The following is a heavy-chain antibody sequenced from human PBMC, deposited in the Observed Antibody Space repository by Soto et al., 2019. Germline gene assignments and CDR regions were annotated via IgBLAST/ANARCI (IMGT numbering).Heavy chain of an antibody. CDR1: GGSISSYY. J-gene: IGHJ3*02. CDR3: ARHGPRYCSGGSCRNDAFDI. V-gene: IGHV4-59*08. D-gene: IGHD2-15*01. Sequence: PSETLSLTCTVSGGSISSYYLSWIRQPPGKGLEWIGYIYYSGSTNYNPSLKSRVTISVDTSKNQFSLKLSSVTAADTAVYYCARHGPRYCSGGSCRNDAFDIWGQGTMVTVSS. CDR2: IYYSGST.